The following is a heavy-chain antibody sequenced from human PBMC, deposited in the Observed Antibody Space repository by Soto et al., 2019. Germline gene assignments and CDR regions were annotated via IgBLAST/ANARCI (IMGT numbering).Heavy chain of an antibody. CDR2: IYYSGNT. J-gene: IGHJ5*02. V-gene: IGHV4-30-4*01. Sequence: SETLSLTCSVSGGSISSGYYYWSWIRQPPGKGLEWIGNIYYSGNTYYNPSLKSRLIISIDTSKNQFSLKVGSVTAADTAVYYCARVPTYYQDSIGYQPFHPWGQGTLVTVSS. CDR1: GGSISSGYYY. D-gene: IGHD3-22*01. CDR3: ARVPTYYQDSIGYQPFHP.